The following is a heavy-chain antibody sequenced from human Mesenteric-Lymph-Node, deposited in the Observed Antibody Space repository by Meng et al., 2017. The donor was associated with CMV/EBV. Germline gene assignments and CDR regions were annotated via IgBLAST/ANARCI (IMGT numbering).Heavy chain of an antibody. CDR3: AKLGGGDVY. Sequence: GGSLRLSCAASGFTFSTQTMSWVRQAPGKGLEWVSAISSGGGSTYYADSVKGRFTISRDNSKNTLNLQMNSLRVEETAVYYCAKLGGGDVYWGQGTLVTVSS. CDR2: ISSGGGST. J-gene: IGHJ4*02. V-gene: IGHV3-23*01. CDR1: GFTFSTQT. D-gene: IGHD3-16*01.